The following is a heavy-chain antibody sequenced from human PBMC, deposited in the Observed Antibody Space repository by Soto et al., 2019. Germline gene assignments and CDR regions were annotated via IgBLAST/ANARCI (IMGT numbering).Heavy chain of an antibody. V-gene: IGHV3-23*01. Sequence: VQLLESGGGLIQPGGSLRLSCAASGLTFSNYAMGWVRQAPGKGLEWVSSIRSGGDITNYADSVKGRFTIYRDNSNNTLYLQMNSLRVEDTAIYYCAKDLGAHGIMLVVDYWGQGTLVTVSS. CDR2: IRSGGDIT. D-gene: IGHD3-16*01. CDR1: GLTFSNYA. CDR3: AKDLGAHGIMLVVDY. J-gene: IGHJ4*02.